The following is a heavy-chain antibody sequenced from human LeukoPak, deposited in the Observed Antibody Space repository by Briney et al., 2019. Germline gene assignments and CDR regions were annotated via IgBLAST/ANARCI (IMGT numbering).Heavy chain of an antibody. Sequence: GGSLRLSCAASGFTVSSNYMSCVRQAPGKGLEWVSVIYSGGSTYYADSVKGRFTISRDNSKNTLYLQMNSLRAEDTAVYYCARDHESFGMDVWGQGTTVTVSS. CDR2: IYSGGST. CDR1: GFTVSSNY. CDR3: ARDHESFGMDV. V-gene: IGHV3-53*01. J-gene: IGHJ6*02.